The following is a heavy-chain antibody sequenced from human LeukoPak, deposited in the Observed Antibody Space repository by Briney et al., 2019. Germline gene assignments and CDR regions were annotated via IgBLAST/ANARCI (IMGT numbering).Heavy chain of an antibody. D-gene: IGHD2-8*01. J-gene: IGHJ2*01. CDR1: GFSLSSHG. Sequence: GGSLRLSCVVSGFSLSSHGMHWVRQAPGKGLEDVSAISSNGISTFYANSAKGRFTVSRDDSKNTVYLQMGSLRAEDMAVYYCVKWTNYYFALWGRGTLVTVSS. CDR2: ISSNGIST. CDR3: VKWTNYYFAL. V-gene: IGHV3-64*01.